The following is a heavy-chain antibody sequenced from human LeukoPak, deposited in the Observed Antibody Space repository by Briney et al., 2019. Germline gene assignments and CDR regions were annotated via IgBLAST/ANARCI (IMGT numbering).Heavy chain of an antibody. J-gene: IGHJ6*02. CDR2: IYHSGST. V-gene: IGHV4-4*02. CDR1: GGSISSSNW. CDR3: ARVHSSGWPAYYYYGTDV. Sequence: SETLSLTCAVSGGSISSSNWWSWVRQPPGKGLEWIGEIYHSGSTNYNPSLKSRDTISVDKSKNQFSLKLSSVTAADTAVYYCARVHSSGWPAYYYYGTDVWGQGTTVTVSS. D-gene: IGHD6-19*01.